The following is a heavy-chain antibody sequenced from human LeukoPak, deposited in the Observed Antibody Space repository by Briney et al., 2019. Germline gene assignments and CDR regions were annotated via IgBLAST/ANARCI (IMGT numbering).Heavy chain of an antibody. CDR1: GGTFSSYA. J-gene: IGHJ6*02. Sequence: ASVKVSCKASGGTFSSYAISWVRQAPGQGLEWMGGIIPIFGTANYAQKFQGRVTITADESTSAAYMELSSLRSEDTAVYYCARGVDYYDSSGYPYYYYYGMDVWGQGTTVTVSS. CDR2: IIPIFGTA. CDR3: ARGVDYYDSSGYPYYYYYGMDV. D-gene: IGHD3-22*01. V-gene: IGHV1-69*13.